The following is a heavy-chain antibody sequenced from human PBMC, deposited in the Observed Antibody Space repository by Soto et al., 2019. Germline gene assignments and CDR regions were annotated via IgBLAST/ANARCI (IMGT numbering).Heavy chain of an antibody. J-gene: IGHJ4*02. CDR1: GFTFSTYG. CDR3: AKLPYGDFGHFDY. Sequence: QVQLVESGGGVVQPGRSLRLSCAASGFTFSTYGMHWVRQAPGKGLEWVGVISNDGRNKYYAESVKGRFTISRDNSQNTPYLPRDSLRAEETAVYYCAKLPYGDFGHFDYWGQGSVVTVSS. D-gene: IGHD4-17*01. V-gene: IGHV3-30*18. CDR2: ISNDGRNK.